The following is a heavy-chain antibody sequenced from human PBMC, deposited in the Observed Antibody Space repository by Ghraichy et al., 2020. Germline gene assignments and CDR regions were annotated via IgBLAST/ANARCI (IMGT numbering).Heavy chain of an antibody. CDR2: VYSTGTT. V-gene: IGHV4-39*07. CDR3: ARNPRIAGAHFYFDL. J-gene: IGHJ4*02. D-gene: IGHD1-26*01. CDR1: GDSITPNTFY. Sequence: LSLTCTVSGDSITPNTFYWAWVRQPPGKGLEWIGTVYSTGTTYYSASLKSRVTISVDTSSKKFSLKLTSVTAADTAVYYCARNPRIAGAHFYFDLWGQGTLVTVSS.